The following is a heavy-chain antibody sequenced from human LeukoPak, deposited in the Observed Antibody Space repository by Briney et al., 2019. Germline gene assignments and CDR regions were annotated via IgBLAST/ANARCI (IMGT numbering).Heavy chain of an antibody. V-gene: IGHV3-23*01. CDR2: VSGGGGST. CDR1: GFTFNSYA. Sequence: PGGSLRLSCAASGFTFNSYAMSWVRQAPGKGLEWVWIVSGGGGSTDYAGSVKGRFTISRDNSKNTLYLQMNSLRAEDTAVYYCAKTRGYSGYDSFDYWGQGTLVTVSS. J-gene: IGHJ4*02. D-gene: IGHD5-12*01. CDR3: AKTRGYSGYDSFDY.